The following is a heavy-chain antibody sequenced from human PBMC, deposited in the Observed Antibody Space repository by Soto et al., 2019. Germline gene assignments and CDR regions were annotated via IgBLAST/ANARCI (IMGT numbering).Heavy chain of an antibody. Sequence: QVKLVQSGAEVKNPGASVKVSYKASGYTFTRYGIGWARQAPGQGLEWMGWINTYNGNTNYAQNVQGRVTLTTDTSTSTAYMELRSLRSNDTAIYYCAMVDVYVTPSPQDVWGQGTTVIVSS. D-gene: IGHD3-16*01. V-gene: IGHV1-18*01. CDR2: INTYNGNT. CDR1: GYTFTRYG. CDR3: AMVDVYVTPSPQDV. J-gene: IGHJ6*02.